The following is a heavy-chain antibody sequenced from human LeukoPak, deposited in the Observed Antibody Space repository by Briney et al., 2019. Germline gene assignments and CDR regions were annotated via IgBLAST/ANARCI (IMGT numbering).Heavy chain of an antibody. CDR3: ARKGRDGYTFDY. V-gene: IGHV3-30*03. J-gene: IGHJ4*02. CDR1: GFTFSSYG. CDR2: ISYDGSNK. Sequence: GGSLRLSCAASGFTFSSYGMHWVRQAPGKGLEWVAVISYDGSNKYYADSVKGRFTISRENANNSLYLQMNSLSAEDTAVYYCARKGRDGYTFDYWGQGTLVTVSS. D-gene: IGHD5-24*01.